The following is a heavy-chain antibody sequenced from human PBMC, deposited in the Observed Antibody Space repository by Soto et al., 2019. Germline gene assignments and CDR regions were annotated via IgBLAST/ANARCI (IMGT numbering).Heavy chain of an antibody. CDR2: ISAYNGNT. CDR1: GYTFTSYG. V-gene: IGHV1-18*01. Sequence: QVQLVQSGAEVKKPGASVKVSCKASGYTFTSYGISWVRQAPGQGLEWMGWISAYNGNTNYAQKLQGRVTMTTATSTSTAYMELRSLRSDDTAVDYCARAAIFGVVGAYGMDVWGQGTTVTVSS. CDR3: ARAAIFGVVGAYGMDV. D-gene: IGHD3-3*01. J-gene: IGHJ6*02.